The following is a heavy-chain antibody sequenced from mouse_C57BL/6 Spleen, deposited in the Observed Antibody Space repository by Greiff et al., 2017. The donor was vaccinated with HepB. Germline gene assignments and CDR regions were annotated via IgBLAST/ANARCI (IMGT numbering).Heavy chain of an antibody. CDR3: GYDYDGYYFDY. J-gene: IGHJ2*01. CDR1: GYTFTSYW. Sequence: VQLQQSGAELAKPGASVKLSCKASGYTFTSYWMHWVKQRPGQGLEWIGYINPSSGYTKYNQKFKDKATLTADKSSSTAYMQLSSLTYEDSAVYDCGYDYDGYYFDYWGQGTTLTVSS. CDR2: INPSSGYT. D-gene: IGHD2-4*01. V-gene: IGHV1-7*01.